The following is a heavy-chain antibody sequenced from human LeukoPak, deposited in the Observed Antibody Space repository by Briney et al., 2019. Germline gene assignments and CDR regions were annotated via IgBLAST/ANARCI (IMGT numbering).Heavy chain of an antibody. CDR1: GFTVSSNY. CDR2: IYSGGST. Sequence: GGSLRLSCAASGFTVSSNYMSWIRQAPGKGLEWVSVIYSGGSTYYAESVKGRFTISRDNSKNTLFLQMNGLRAEDTAVYYCARGSSGTYDMGYWGQGTLVTVSS. CDR3: ARGSSGTYDMGY. J-gene: IGHJ4*02. V-gene: IGHV3-66*01. D-gene: IGHD1-26*01.